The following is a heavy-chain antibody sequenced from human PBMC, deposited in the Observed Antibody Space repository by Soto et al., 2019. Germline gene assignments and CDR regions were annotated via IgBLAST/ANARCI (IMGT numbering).Heavy chain of an antibody. CDR2: ISGSGGSP. Sequence: GGSLRLSCAASGFTFSSYAMSWVGQAPGKGLEWVSAISGSGGSPYYAGSVKGRFTISRDNAKNTLYLQMNSLRAEDKAVYYCANSGYCYGYMDYWGQGTLVTVSS. V-gene: IGHV3-23*01. D-gene: IGHD5-18*01. CDR1: GFTFSSYA. J-gene: IGHJ4*02. CDR3: ANSGYCYGYMDY.